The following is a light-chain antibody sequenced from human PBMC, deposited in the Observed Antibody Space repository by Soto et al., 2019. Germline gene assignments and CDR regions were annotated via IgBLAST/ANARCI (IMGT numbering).Light chain of an antibody. CDR1: QSVSSNY. V-gene: IGKV3-20*01. J-gene: IGKJ1*01. CDR2: GAS. Sequence: EIVLTQSPGTLSLSPGDRATLSCRASQSVSSNYLAWYQQKPGQAPRLLIYGASSRATGIPDRFSGSGSGTDFTLTISRLEPEDFAVYYCPQYGSSPWTFGQGTTVEIK. CDR3: PQYGSSPWT.